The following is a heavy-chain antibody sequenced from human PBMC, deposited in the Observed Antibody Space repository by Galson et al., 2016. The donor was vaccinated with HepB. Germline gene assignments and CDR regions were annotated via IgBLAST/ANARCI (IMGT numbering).Heavy chain of an antibody. CDR2: IYSAGAT. CDR3: ARGQRYSYLYGMDV. D-gene: IGHD5-18*01. V-gene: IGHV3-53*01. Sequence: SLRLSCAASGFTFSSHWMHWVRQAPGKGLEWVSLIYSAGATYYADSVKGRFTISRDNSKNTLFLQMNSLKAEDTAVYYCARGQRYSYLYGMDVWGQGTTVTVSS. CDR1: GFTFSSHW. J-gene: IGHJ6*02.